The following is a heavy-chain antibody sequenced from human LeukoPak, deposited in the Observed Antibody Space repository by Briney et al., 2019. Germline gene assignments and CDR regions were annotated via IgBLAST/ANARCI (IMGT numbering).Heavy chain of an antibody. D-gene: IGHD3-10*01. J-gene: IGHJ4*02. Sequence: QPGGSLRLSCAASGFTFSSYAMSWVRQAPGKGLEWVSAISGSGGSTYYADSVKGRFTISRDNSKNTLYLQMNSLRAEDTAVYYCSSGSGSYQAVFDYWGQGTLVTVSS. CDR3: SSGSGSYQAVFDY. V-gene: IGHV3-23*01. CDR2: ISGSGGST. CDR1: GFTFSSYA.